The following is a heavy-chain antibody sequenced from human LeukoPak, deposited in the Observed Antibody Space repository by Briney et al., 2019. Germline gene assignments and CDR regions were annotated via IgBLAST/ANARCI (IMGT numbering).Heavy chain of an antibody. CDR1: GYTFTSYG. J-gene: IGHJ1*01. D-gene: IGHD6-19*01. Sequence: ASVKVSCKASGYTFTSYGISWVRQAPGQGLEWMGWINPNSGGTNYAQKFQGRVTMTRDTSISTAYMELNRLRSDDTAVYYCARGISGGWYKGGEYFQHWGQGTLVTVSS. V-gene: IGHV1-2*02. CDR2: INPNSGGT. CDR3: ARGISGGWYKGGEYFQH.